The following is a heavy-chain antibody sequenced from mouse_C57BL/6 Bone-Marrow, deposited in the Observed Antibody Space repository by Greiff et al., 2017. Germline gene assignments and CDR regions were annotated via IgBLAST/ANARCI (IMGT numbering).Heavy chain of an antibody. V-gene: IGHV1-64*01. D-gene: IGHD2-4*01. J-gene: IGHJ4*01. CDR2: MHPNGGSP. CDR3: ARSYDYDDYTMDY. CDR1: GYTFTNYW. Sequence: QVQLQQPGAELVKPGASVKLSCKASGYTFTNYWMHWVKQRPGQGLGWIGMMHPNGGSPDYNEKFKSEATLSVYKSSRTAYMELSSLTSEDSAVYYCARSYDYDDYTMDYWGQGTSVTVSS.